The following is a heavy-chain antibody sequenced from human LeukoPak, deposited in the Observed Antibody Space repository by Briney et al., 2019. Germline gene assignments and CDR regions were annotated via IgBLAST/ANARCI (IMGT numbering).Heavy chain of an antibody. CDR1: GYSISSGYY. Sequence: SETLSLTCAVSGYSISSGYYWGWIRQPPGKGLEWIGSIYHSGSTYYNPSLKSRVTISVDTSKYQFSLKLSSVTAADTAVYYCARHNSRGDCLFPLGYWGQGTLVTVSS. D-gene: IGHD2-21*02. CDR3: ARHNSRGDCLFPLGY. V-gene: IGHV4-38-2*01. CDR2: IYHSGST. J-gene: IGHJ4*02.